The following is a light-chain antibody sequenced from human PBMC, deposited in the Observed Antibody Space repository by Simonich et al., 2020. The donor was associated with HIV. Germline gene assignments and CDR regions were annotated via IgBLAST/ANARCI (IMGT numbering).Light chain of an antibody. CDR3: MQARQTPFT. J-gene: IGKJ3*01. CDR1: QSLLSRNGYND. CDR2: LGS. V-gene: IGKV2-28*01. Sequence: DIVMTQSPLSLPVTPGEPASISCRSSQSLLSRNGYNDLDWYLQKPGQSPQLLIDLGSNRASGVPDRFSGSGSGTDFTLKISRVEAEDVGVYYCMQARQTPFTFGPGTKVDIK.